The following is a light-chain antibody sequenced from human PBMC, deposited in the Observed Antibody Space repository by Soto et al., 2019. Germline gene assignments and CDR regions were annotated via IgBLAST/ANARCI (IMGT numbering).Light chain of an antibody. J-gene: IGKJ4*01. CDR3: QQHNNWPLT. V-gene: IGKV3-15*01. Sequence: EIVMTQSPATVSVSPEERVSLSCRASRSVTNYLPWYQQKPGQAPRLLVYRIFSRATGVPARFSGSGSGTEFTLDISSLQSEDSEVDYCQQHNNWPLTLGGGTKVEIK. CDR2: RIF. CDR1: RSVTNY.